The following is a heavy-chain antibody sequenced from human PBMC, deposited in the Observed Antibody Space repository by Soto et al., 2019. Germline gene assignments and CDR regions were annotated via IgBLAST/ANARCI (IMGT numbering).Heavy chain of an antibody. CDR1: GYTFASYG. J-gene: IGHJ4*02. Sequence: VXXSCKASGYTFASYGISWVRQAPGQGLEWMGWIXAYNGXTHYAQKLQGXXTMPTDKXXTQFYLKLSSVTAADTAVYYCARGLVAKEDFDYWGQGTLVTVSS. CDR3: ARGLVAKEDFDY. CDR2: IXAYNGXT. D-gene: IGHD5-12*01. V-gene: IGHV1-18*01.